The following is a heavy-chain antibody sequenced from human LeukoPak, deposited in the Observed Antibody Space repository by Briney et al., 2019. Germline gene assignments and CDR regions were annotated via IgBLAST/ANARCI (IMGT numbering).Heavy chain of an antibody. CDR3: ARDLTYYDSHPSWFDP. V-gene: IGHV4-4*07. D-gene: IGHD3-22*01. Sequence: KTSETLSLTCTVSGGSISSYYWSWIRQPAGKGLEWIGRIYTSGSTNYNPSLKSRVTMSVDTSKNQFSLKLSSVTAADTAVYYCARDLTYYDSHPSWFDPWGQGTLVTVSS. J-gene: IGHJ5*02. CDR2: IYTSGST. CDR1: GGSISSYY.